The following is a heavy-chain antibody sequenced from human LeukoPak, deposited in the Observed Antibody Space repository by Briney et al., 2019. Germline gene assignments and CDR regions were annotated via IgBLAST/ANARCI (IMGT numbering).Heavy chain of an antibody. CDR2: IYPGDSDT. J-gene: IGHJ4*02. Sequence: GESLKISCQGSGYTFTTYWIGWVRQMPGRGLEWMGIIYPGDSDTRYSPSFQGQVTISADKSISTAYLQWSSLKASDTAMYYCARRVLSLLENYFDYWGQGTLVTVSS. V-gene: IGHV5-51*01. CDR3: ARRVLSLLENYFDY. D-gene: IGHD3-16*02. CDR1: GYTFTTYW.